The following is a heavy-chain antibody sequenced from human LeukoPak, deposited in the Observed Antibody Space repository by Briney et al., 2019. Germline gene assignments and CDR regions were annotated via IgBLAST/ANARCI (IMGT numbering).Heavy chain of an antibody. D-gene: IGHD6-19*01. V-gene: IGHV3-23*01. CDR3: AKDIVGEWLVPYSFDS. Sequence: GGSPRLSCAASGFTFSSYAMSWVRQAPGKGLEWVSGISGSAYSTYYADSVQGRFTISRDNSKNTLYLQMNSLRAEDPAVYYCAKDIVGEWLVPYSFDSWGQGTLVTVSS. CDR2: ISGSAYST. CDR1: GFTFSSYA. J-gene: IGHJ4*02.